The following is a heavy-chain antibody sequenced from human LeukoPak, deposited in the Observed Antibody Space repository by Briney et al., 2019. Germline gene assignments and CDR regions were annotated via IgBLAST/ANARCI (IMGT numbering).Heavy chain of an antibody. J-gene: IGHJ4*02. CDR2: IYFSGVV. CDR1: GDSITNDDYY. CDR3: TKSAPPWDFFDS. V-gene: IGHV4-39*07. Sequence: SETLSLTCTVFGDSITNDDYYWGWVRQPPGKGLEWIANIYFSGVVYDNPSLKSRIVISVDTSKNQFSLKLRSVTAADTAVYYCTKSAPPWDFFDSWGQGTLVTVSS.